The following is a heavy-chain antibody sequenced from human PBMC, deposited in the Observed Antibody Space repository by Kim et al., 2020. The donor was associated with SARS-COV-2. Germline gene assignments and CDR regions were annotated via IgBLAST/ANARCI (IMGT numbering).Heavy chain of an antibody. CDR3: ARGNRPSSGYHSLDY. Sequence: PSLKSRVTILVDTSNNHFYLKLSSVTAADTAVYYCARGNRPSSGYHSLDYWGQGTLVTVSS. D-gene: IGHD3-22*01. J-gene: IGHJ4*02. V-gene: IGHV4-34*01.